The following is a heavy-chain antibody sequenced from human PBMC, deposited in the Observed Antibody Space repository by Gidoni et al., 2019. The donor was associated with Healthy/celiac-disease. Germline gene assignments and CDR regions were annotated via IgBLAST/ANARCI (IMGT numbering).Heavy chain of an antibody. Sequence: EVQLVESGGGLVQPGGSLRLSCSASGFTFSRYAMHWVRQAPGTGLEYVSAISSNGGSTYYADSVKVRFTISRDNSKNTLYLQMSSLRAEDTAVYYCVKAPRYQPQDYYYYGMDVWGQGTTVTVSS. CDR2: ISSNGGST. J-gene: IGHJ6*02. CDR3: VKAPRYQPQDYYYYGMDV. CDR1: GFTFSRYA. V-gene: IGHV3-64D*06. D-gene: IGHD2-2*01.